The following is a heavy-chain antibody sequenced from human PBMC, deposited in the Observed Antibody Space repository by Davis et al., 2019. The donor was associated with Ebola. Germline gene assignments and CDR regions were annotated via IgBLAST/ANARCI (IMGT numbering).Heavy chain of an antibody. CDR3: ARGDGYNYWNY. D-gene: IGHD5-24*01. CDR1: GFTVSSNY. V-gene: IGHV3-53*01. J-gene: IGHJ4*02. Sequence: PGGSLRLSCAASGFTVSSNYMSWVRQAPGKGLERVSVIYVVGSTYYADSVKGRFTISRDNSKNTVYLQMDSLRVEDTSVYYCARGDGYNYWNYWGQGTLVTVSS. CDR2: IYVVGST.